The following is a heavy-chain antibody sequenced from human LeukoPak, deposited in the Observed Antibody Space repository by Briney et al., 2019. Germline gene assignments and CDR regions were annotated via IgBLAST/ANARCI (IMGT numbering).Heavy chain of an antibody. J-gene: IGHJ4*02. CDR3: ARDRHGIAAAVGY. Sequence: ASVKVSCKASGYTFTGYYMHWVRQAPGQGLEWMGWINPNSGGTNYAQKFQGRVTMTRDTSISTAYMELSRLRSDDTAVYYCARDRHGIAAAVGYWGQGTPVTVSS. CDR2: INPNSGGT. CDR1: GYTFTGYY. D-gene: IGHD6-13*01. V-gene: IGHV1-2*02.